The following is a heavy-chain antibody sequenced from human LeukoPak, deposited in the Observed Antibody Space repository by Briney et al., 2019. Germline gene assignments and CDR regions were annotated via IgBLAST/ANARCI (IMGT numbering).Heavy chain of an antibody. V-gene: IGHV3-23*01. D-gene: IGHD1-26*01. J-gene: IGHJ4*02. CDR2: TNDNGDNT. CDR3: AKDRHGIVGLTPFEY. Sequence: GGSLRLSCAASGFEFHIYAMSWVRQAPGKGLEWVSGTNDNGDNTNHADSVKGRFTISRDNSKNTLYLQMNSLRADDTAIYYCAKDRHGIVGLTPFEYWGQGTRVTVSS. CDR1: GFEFHIYA.